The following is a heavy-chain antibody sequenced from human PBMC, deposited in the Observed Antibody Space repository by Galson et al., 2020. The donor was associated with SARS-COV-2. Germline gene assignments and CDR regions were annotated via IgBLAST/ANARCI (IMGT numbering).Heavy chain of an antibody. D-gene: IGHD3-16*01. CDR2: ISYDGSNK. V-gene: IGHV3-30*18. Sequence: GGSLRLSCAASGFTFSSYGMHWVRQAPGKGLEWVAVISYDGSNKYYADSVKGRFTISRDNSKNTLYLQMNSLRAEDTAVYYCAKDRAWYYGYYYYYYGMDVWGQGTTVTVSS. CDR3: AKDRAWYYGYYYYYYGMDV. CDR1: GFTFSSYG. J-gene: IGHJ6*02.